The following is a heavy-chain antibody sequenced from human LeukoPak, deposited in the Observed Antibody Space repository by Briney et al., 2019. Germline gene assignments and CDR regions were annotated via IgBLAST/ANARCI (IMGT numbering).Heavy chain of an antibody. J-gene: IGHJ6*04. Sequence: SVKVSCKASGGTFSSYAISWVRQAPGQGLGWMGGIIPIFGTANYAQKFQGRVTITADKSTSTAYMELSSLRSEDTAVYYCAREGGDVRTTYYYYGMDVWGKGTTVTVSS. V-gene: IGHV1-69*06. CDR2: IIPIFGTA. CDR1: GGTFSSYA. D-gene: IGHD4-11*01. CDR3: AREGGDVRTTYYYYGMDV.